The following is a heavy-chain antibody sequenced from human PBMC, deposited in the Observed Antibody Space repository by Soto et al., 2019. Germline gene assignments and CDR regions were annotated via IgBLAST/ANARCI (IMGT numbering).Heavy chain of an antibody. CDR3: ARDTPPFAFDI. Sequence: GGSLRLSCTASGFPFSSYWMSWVRQAPGKGLEWVANIKQDGSEKYYVDSVKGRFTISRDNAKNSLYLQMNSLRAEDTAVYYCARDTPPFAFDIWGQGTMVTVSS. CDR2: IKQDGSEK. CDR1: GFPFSSYW. V-gene: IGHV3-7*01. J-gene: IGHJ3*02.